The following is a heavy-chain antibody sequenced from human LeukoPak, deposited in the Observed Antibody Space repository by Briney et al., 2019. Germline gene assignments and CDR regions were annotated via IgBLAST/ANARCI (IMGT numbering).Heavy chain of an antibody. Sequence: PGGSLRLSCAASGFTFSSYGMHWVRQAPGKGLEWVAVILSDGSKEFYTDSVKGRFTISRDNSKNTLYLQMNSLRAEDTAVYYCARDNREQQLVPPTFDYWGQGTLVTVSS. CDR3: ARDNREQQLVPPTFDY. D-gene: IGHD6-13*01. CDR2: ILSDGSKE. J-gene: IGHJ4*02. CDR1: GFTFSSYG. V-gene: IGHV3-30*19.